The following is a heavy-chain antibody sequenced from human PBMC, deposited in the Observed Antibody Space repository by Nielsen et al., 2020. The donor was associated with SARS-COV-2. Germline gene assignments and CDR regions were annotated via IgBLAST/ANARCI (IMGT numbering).Heavy chain of an antibody. CDR2: ISAYNGNT. CDR3: ARDRDDSSGYYYGGVYYYYYYGMDV. Sequence: ASVKVSCKASGYTFTSEGISWVRQAPGQGLAWMGWISAYNGNTNYAQKLQGRVTMTTDTSTSTAYMELRSLRSDDTAVYYCARDRDDSSGYYYGGVYYYYYYGMDVWGQGTTVTVSS. CDR1: GYTFTSEG. J-gene: IGHJ6*02. V-gene: IGHV1-18*01. D-gene: IGHD3-22*01.